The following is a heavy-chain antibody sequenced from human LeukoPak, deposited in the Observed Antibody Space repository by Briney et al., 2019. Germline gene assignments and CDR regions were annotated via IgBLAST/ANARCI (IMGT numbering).Heavy chain of an antibody. CDR2: IKQDGSEK. J-gene: IGHJ4*02. CDR3: ARDYSGWYYY. V-gene: IGHV3-7*04. CDR1: GFTFSSYR. D-gene: IGHD6-19*01. Sequence: PGGSLRLSCAVSGFTFSSYRMSWVRQAPGKGLEWVANIKQDGSEKYYLDSVKGLFTISRDNTKNSLYLQMNSLRAEDTAVYYCARDYSGWYYYWGQGTLVTVSS.